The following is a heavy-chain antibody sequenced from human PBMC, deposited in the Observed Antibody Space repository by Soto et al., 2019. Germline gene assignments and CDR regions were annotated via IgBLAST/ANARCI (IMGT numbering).Heavy chain of an antibody. Sequence: QVQLQESGPGLVKPSETLSLTCAVSGGSISGYYWSWMRQPPGKRLEWIGYIYYSGYTNYNPSLKSRVTISVDRSKYQFSLELRSVTVSDTAVYYSARDSVGSGYDWGQGTLVTVSS. CDR1: GGSISGYY. CDR2: IYYSGYT. CDR3: ARDSVGSGYD. D-gene: IGHD5-12*01. V-gene: IGHV4-59*01. J-gene: IGHJ4*02.